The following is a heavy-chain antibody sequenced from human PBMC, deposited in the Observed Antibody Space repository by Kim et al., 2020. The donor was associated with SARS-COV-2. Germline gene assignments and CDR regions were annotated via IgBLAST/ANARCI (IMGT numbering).Heavy chain of an antibody. CDR3: ARDPFVVVPAAIRSDLDWFDP. CDR2: ISAYNGNT. J-gene: IGHJ5*02. Sequence: ASVKVSCKASGYTFTSYGISWVRQAPGQGLEWMGWISAYNGNTNYAQKLQGRVTMTTDTSTSTAYMELRSLRSDDTAVYYCARDPFVVVPAAIRSDLDWFDPWGQGTLVTVSS. D-gene: IGHD2-2*02. V-gene: IGHV1-18*01. CDR1: GYTFTSYG.